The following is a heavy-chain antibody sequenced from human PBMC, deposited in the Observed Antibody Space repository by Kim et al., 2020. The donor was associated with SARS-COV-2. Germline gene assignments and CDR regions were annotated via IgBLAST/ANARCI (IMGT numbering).Heavy chain of an antibody. V-gene: IGHV3-53*01. CDR3: ARDTTGGEAY. Sequence: STYYADSGKGLCTISRDNSKNTLYLQMNSLRAEDTAVYYCARDTTGGEAYWGQGTLVTVSS. D-gene: IGHD3-16*01. CDR2: ST. J-gene: IGHJ4*02.